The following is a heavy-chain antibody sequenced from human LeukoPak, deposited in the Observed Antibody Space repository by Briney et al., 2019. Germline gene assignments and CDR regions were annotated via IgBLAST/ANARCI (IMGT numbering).Heavy chain of an antibody. CDR3: AREGSDFWSGYLNWFDP. Sequence: GGSLRLSCAASGFTFSNAWMSWVRQAPGKGLEWVGRIKSKTDGGTTDYAAPVKGRFTISRDDSKNTLYLQMNSLRAEDTAVYYCAREGSDFWSGYLNWFDPWGQGTLVTVSS. V-gene: IGHV3-15*01. CDR2: IKSKTDGGTT. CDR1: GFTFSNAW. J-gene: IGHJ5*02. D-gene: IGHD3-3*01.